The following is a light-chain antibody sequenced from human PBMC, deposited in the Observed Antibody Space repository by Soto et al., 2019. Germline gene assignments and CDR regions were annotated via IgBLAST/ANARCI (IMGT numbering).Light chain of an antibody. CDR2: DVN. CDR3: SSYTIDSTIV. CDR1: NSDIGGYNY. Sequence: QSALTQPASVSGSPGQSITISCTGTNSDIGGYNYVSWYQQHAGRAPKLVINDVNSRPSGISDRFSGSKSGNTASLTISGLQAEDEANYYCSSYTIDSTIVFGGGTKVTVL. V-gene: IGLV2-14*03. J-gene: IGLJ2*01.